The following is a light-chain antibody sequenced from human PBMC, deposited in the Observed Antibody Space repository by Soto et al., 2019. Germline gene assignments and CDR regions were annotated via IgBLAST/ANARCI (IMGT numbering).Light chain of an antibody. V-gene: IGKV1-12*01. J-gene: IGKJ5*01. CDR2: AAS. Sequence: IQMTQSTSSVSASVGDSVTITCRASQVISNWLAWYQQRPGKAPKLLIYAASTLQPGVPSRFSGSGSGTDFTLTISSLQHEDVATYYCQQANSFTITFGQGTRLEIK. CDR3: QQANSFTIT. CDR1: QVISNW.